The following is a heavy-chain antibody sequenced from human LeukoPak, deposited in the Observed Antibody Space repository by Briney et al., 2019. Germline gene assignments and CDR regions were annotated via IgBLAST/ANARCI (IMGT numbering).Heavy chain of an antibody. CDR1: GFSFSSVA. CDR2: ISGGGYYI. J-gene: IGHJ4*02. Sequence: PGGSLRLSCAASGFSFSSVAMTCGRQAPGRGLEWVSAISGGGYYIYYADSVRGRFTTSRDNSKNTLYLQMTNLRAENTGLYYCAKNRGTVLALYAYWGAGTQVTVSS. CDR3: AKNRGTVLALYAY. V-gene: IGHV3-23*01. D-gene: IGHD2-8*01.